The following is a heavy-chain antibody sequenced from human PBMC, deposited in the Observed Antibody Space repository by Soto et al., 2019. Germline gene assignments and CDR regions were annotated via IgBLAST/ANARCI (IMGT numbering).Heavy chain of an antibody. CDR1: GFTFSSYS. Sequence: GGSLRLSCAASGFTFSSYSMNWVRQAPGKGLEWVSYISSSSSTIYYADSVKGRFTISRDNAKNSLYLQMNSLRAEDTAVYYCARDSSWYMDVWGKGTTVTVSS. CDR2: ISSSSSTI. J-gene: IGHJ6*03. V-gene: IGHV3-48*01. CDR3: ARDSSWYMDV.